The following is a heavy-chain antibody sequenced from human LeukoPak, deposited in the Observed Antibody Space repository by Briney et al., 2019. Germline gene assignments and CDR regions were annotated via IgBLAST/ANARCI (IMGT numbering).Heavy chain of an antibody. V-gene: IGHV3-21*01. J-gene: IGHJ3*02. CDR2: ISSSSSYI. CDR3: AVYGDPGPHDAFDI. Sequence: GRSLRLSCAASGFTFSSYSMNWVRQAPGRGLEWVSSISSSSSYIYYADSVKGRFTISRDNAKNSLYLQMNSLRAEDTAVYYCAVYGDPGPHDAFDIWGQGTMVTVSS. CDR1: GFTFSSYS. D-gene: IGHD4-17*01.